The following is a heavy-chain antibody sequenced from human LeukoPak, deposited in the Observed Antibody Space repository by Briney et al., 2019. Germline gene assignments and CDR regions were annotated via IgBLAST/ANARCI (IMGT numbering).Heavy chain of an antibody. Sequence: SETLSLTCAVYGGSFSGYYWSWIRQPPGKGLEWIGEINHSGSTNYSPSLKSRVTISVDTSKNQFSLKLSSVTAADTAVYYCAGILSSTSSVDYWGQGTLVTVSS. V-gene: IGHV4-34*01. CDR1: GGSFSGYY. CDR3: AGILSSTSSVDY. J-gene: IGHJ4*02. D-gene: IGHD2-2*01. CDR2: INHSGST.